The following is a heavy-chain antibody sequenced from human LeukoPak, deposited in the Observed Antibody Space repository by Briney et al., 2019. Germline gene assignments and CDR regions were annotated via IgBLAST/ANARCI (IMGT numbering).Heavy chain of an antibody. J-gene: IGHJ6*03. V-gene: IGHV3-48*04. CDR3: ARDNVVTTIDDYYYYMDV. D-gene: IGHD5-12*01. CDR1: GFTFSSYS. CDR2: VSSFSDTI. Sequence: EGSLRLSCVASGFTFSSYSISWIRQAPGKGLEWVSFVSSFSDTIEYADSVKGRFTIARDNAENSVSLQMNSLRAEDTAVYYCARDNVVTTIDDYYYYMDVWGKGTTVTVSS.